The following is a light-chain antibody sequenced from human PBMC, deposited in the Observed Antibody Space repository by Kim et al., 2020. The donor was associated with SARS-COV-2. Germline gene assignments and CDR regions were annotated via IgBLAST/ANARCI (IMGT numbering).Light chain of an antibody. J-gene: IGKJ2*01. CDR3: QQYNNWPRT. V-gene: IGKV3-15*01. Sequence: ETVMTQSPATLSVSPGERAIFSCRASQSVGSNLARYQQKPGQTPRLLIYGASTRATGIPARFSGSGSETDFILTIDSLQSEDFAIYYCQQYNNWPRTFGQGTKLEIK. CDR1: QSVGSN. CDR2: GAS.